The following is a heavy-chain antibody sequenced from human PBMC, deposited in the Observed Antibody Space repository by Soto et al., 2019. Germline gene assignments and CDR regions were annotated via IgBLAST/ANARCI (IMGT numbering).Heavy chain of an antibody. J-gene: IGHJ6*02. D-gene: IGHD3-10*01. CDR2: IMYSGYS. Sequence: QVQLQESGPGLVKPSETLSLTCTVSGDSLTNYYCSWFRQPPGKGLEWIGYIMYSGYSAYNLSLKRRVTRSMATSMAQFSLMLESVTATDTAVYYCARHGFGPLHGLVDVWGQGTTVIVSS. CDR1: GDSLTNYY. CDR3: ARHGFGPLHGLVDV. V-gene: IGHV4-59*08.